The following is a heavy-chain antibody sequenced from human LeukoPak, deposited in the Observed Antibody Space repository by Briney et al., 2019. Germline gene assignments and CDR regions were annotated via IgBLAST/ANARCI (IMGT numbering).Heavy chain of an antibody. J-gene: IGHJ1*01. Sequence: PGRSLRLSCAASGFTFSSYAMHWVRQAPGKGLEWVAVISYDGSNKYYADSVKGRFTISRDNSKNTLYLQMNSLRAEGTAVYYCARVGRIQLWLGYFQHWGQGTLVTVSS. D-gene: IGHD5-18*01. V-gene: IGHV3-30-3*01. CDR1: GFTFSSYA. CDR3: ARVGRIQLWLGYFQH. CDR2: ISYDGSNK.